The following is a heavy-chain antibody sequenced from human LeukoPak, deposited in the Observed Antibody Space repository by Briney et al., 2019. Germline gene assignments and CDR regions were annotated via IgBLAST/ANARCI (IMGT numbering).Heavy chain of an antibody. V-gene: IGHV3-23*01. CDR3: AKDLDIVVVPADMAGY. D-gene: IGHD2-2*01. CDR2: ISGSGGST. CDR1: GFTFSSYG. Sequence: PGRSLRLSCAASGFTFSSYGIHWVRQAPGKGLEWVSAISGSGGSTYYADSVKGRFTISRDNSKNTLYLQMNSLRAEDTAVYYCAKDLDIVVVPADMAGYWGQGTLVTVSS. J-gene: IGHJ4*02.